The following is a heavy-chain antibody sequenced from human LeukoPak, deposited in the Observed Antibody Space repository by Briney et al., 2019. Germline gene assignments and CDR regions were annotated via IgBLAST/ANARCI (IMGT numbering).Heavy chain of an antibody. V-gene: IGHV3-7*03. D-gene: IGHD2-2*01. J-gene: IGHJ6*02. CDR3: ASLGYCSSTSCYEVGGFPTTYYYGMDV. Sequence: GGSLRLSCAASGFTFSSYWMSWVRQAPGKGLEWVANIKQDGSEKYYVDSVKGRFTISRDNAKNSLYLQMNSLRAEDTAVYYCASLGYCSSTSCYEVGGFPTTYYYGMDVWGQGTTVTVSS. CDR1: GFTFSSYW. CDR2: IKQDGSEK.